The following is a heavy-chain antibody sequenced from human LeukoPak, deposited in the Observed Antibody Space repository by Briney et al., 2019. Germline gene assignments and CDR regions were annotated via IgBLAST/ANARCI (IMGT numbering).Heavy chain of an antibody. J-gene: IGHJ4*02. D-gene: IGHD6-19*01. V-gene: IGHV1-18*04. Sequence: ASVKVSCKASGYVFNLFGFSWVRQAPGQGLEWIGWISGYNGDTKYAQKIQGRVTLTTDPSASPAYMELRTLRSDDTAIYYCARDRDLIGVTTTRLDYWGQGTLVTVSS. CDR1: GYVFNLFG. CDR2: ISGYNGDT. CDR3: ARDRDLIGVTTTRLDY.